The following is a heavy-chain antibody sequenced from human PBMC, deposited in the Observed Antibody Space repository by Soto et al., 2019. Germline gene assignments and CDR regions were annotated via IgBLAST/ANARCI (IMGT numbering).Heavy chain of an antibody. J-gene: IGHJ4*02. CDR1: GFTFSSYD. D-gene: IGHD3-10*01. Sequence: EVQLVESGGGLVQPGGSLRLSCAASGFTFSSYDMHWVRQVTGKGLEWVSAIGTAGDAYYPNSVQGRFTISRENAKNSLYLQMNSLRAGDTAVYYCARAFITWFLDYWGQGTLVTVSS. CDR3: ARAFITWFLDY. CDR2: IGTAGDA. V-gene: IGHV3-13*04.